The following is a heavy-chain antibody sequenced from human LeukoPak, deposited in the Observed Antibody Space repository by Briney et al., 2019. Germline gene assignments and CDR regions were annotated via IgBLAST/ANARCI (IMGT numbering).Heavy chain of an antibody. J-gene: IGHJ5*02. V-gene: IGHV1-8*01. CDR3: ARGVLERLFDWFDP. CDR2: MNPNSGNT. Sequence: ASVKVSCKASGYTFTSYDINWVRQATGQGLEWMGWMNPNSGNTGYAQKFQGRVTMTRNTSISTAYMELSSLRSEDTAVYYCARGVLERLFDWFDPWGQGTLVTVSS. D-gene: IGHD3-3*01. CDR1: GYTFTSYD.